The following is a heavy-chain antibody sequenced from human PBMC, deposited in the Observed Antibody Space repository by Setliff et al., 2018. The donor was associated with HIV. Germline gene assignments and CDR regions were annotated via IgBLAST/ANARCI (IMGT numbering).Heavy chain of an antibody. CDR1: GGSIDSGNYD. J-gene: IGHJ4*02. D-gene: IGHD2-21*02. CDR2: IYTRGST. V-gene: IGHV4-61*02. Sequence: TLSLTCTVSGGSIDSGNYDWNWVRQPGGKGLEWIGRIYTRGSTKYSPTFESRVTMSLDTSKNQFSLNLRSVTAADTALYYCARHANGPYGPFGDLLYFDYWGLGTLVTVSS. CDR3: ARHANGPYGPFGDLLYFDY.